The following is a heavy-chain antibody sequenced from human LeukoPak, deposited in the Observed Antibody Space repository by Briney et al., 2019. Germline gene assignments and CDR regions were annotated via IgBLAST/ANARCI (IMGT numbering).Heavy chain of an antibody. CDR3: ARDGPYFDY. CDR1: GFTFSSYA. J-gene: IGHJ4*02. CDR2: ISYDGSNK. V-gene: IGHV3-30-3*01. Sequence: GGSLRLSCAASGFTFSSYAMHWVRQAPGKGLEWVAVISYDGSNKYYADSVKGRFTISRDNSKNTLYLQMNSLRAEDTAVYYCARDGPYFDYRGQGTLVTVSS.